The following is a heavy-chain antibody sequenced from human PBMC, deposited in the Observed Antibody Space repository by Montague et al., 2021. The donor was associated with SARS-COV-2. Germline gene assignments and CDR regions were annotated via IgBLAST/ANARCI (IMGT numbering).Heavy chain of an antibody. V-gene: IGHV4-39*01. CDR1: GGSIRSSSYY. D-gene: IGHD3-10*01. CDR3: ARPASGIGNAFDV. J-gene: IGHJ3*01. CDR2: IYYSGSI. Sequence: SETLSLTCTVSGGSIRSSSYYWGWIRQPPGKGLEWIGNIYYSGSIYYNPSLKSRVTISVDTSKDQFSLNLNSVTVADTAIYFCARPASGIGNAFDVWGQGTMVNVSS.